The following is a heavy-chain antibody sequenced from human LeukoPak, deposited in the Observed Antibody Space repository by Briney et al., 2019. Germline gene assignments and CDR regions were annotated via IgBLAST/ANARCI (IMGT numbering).Heavy chain of an antibody. Sequence: PGGSLRLSCAASGFTFSSYSMNWVRQAPGKGLEWVSSISSSSSYIYYADSEKGRFTISRDNAKNSLYLQMNSLRAEDTAVYYCARDGEGSGRPAYYYYYMDVWGKGTTVTASS. CDR1: GFTFSSYS. CDR3: ARDGEGSGRPAYYYYYMDV. D-gene: IGHD3-10*01. V-gene: IGHV3-21*01. CDR2: ISSSSSYI. J-gene: IGHJ6*03.